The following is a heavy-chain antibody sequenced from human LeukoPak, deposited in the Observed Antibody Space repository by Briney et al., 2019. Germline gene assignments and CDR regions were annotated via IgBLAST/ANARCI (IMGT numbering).Heavy chain of an antibody. CDR2: ISYDGSNK. J-gene: IGHJ4*02. V-gene: IGHV3-30*18. CDR3: AKDFLAPYYYDSSGYPDY. D-gene: IGHD3-22*01. CDR1: GFTFSSYG. Sequence: PGGSLRLSCAASGFTFSSYGMHWVRQAPGKGLEWVAVISYDGSNKYYADSVKGRFTISRDNSKNTLYLQMNSLRAEDTAVYYCAKDFLAPYYYDSSGYPDYWGQGTLVTVSS.